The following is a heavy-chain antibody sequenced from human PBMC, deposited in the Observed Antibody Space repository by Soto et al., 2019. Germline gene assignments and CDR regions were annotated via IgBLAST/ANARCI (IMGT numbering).Heavy chain of an antibody. CDR1: GFTFSSHA. Sequence: GGSLRLSCAASGFTFSSHAMHWVRQAPGKGLEWVAVISYDGSNKYYADSVKGRFTISRDNSKNTLYLQMNSLRAEDTAVYYCGREIRGAVAGGYYWGQGTLVTVSS. CDR3: GREIRGAVAGGYY. J-gene: IGHJ4*02. D-gene: IGHD6-19*01. CDR2: ISYDGSNK. V-gene: IGHV3-30-3*01.